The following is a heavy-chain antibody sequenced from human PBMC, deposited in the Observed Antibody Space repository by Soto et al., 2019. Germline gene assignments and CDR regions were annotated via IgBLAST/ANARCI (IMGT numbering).Heavy chain of an antibody. D-gene: IGHD3-16*01. J-gene: IGHJ4*02. CDR2: VNAKIGGT. CDR1: GYTFTAYY. Sequence: QVHLVQSGAEVREPGASVKVSCKTSGYTFTAYYIHWVRQAPGQGLEWMGWVNAKIGGTEFSRKFRRSATTTSDTSSSTAYTDVGRLTSDDTAVYYCARSGGGWPDLDNWGQGNLVTVSS. V-gene: IGHV1-2*02. CDR3: ARSGGGWPDLDN.